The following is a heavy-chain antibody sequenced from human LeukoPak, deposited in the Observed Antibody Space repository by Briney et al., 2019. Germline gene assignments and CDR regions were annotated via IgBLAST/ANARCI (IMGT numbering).Heavy chain of an antibody. Sequence: GASVKVSCKASGYTFTSYAMHWVRQAPGQRLEWMGWINAGNGNTKYSQKFQGRVTITRDTSASTAYMELSSLRSEDTAVYYCARGRGIVVVVAATRYLDYWGQGTLVTVSS. CDR2: INAGNGNT. CDR3: ARGRGIVVVVAATRYLDY. V-gene: IGHV1-3*01. CDR1: GYTFTSYA. J-gene: IGHJ4*02. D-gene: IGHD2-15*01.